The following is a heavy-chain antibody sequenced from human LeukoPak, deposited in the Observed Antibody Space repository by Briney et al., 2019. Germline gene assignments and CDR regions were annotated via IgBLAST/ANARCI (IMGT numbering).Heavy chain of an antibody. CDR2: ISGSAISS. J-gene: IGHJ4*02. CDR3: AKEGGHENFRRSIDFDS. V-gene: IGHV3-23*01. CDR1: GFTFSSYA. Sequence: GGSLRLSCAASGFTFSSYAMSRVRQAPGKGLEWVSVISGSAISSYYADSVKGRFTISRGNSKNTLYLQMNSLRAEDTAVYYCAKEGGHENFRRSIDFDSWGQGTLVTVSS. D-gene: IGHD3-3*01.